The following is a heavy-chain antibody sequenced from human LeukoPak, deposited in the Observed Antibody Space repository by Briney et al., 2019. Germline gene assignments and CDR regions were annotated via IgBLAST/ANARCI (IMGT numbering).Heavy chain of an antibody. D-gene: IGHD4-11*01. CDR2: INSDGSST. CDR1: GFTLSSYW. J-gene: IGHJ1*01. V-gene: IGHV3-74*01. CDR3: ATYSILNAREFRY. Sequence: GGSLRLSCAASGFTLSSYWMHWVRQAPGKGLVWVSRINSDGSSTSYADSVKGRFTISRDNAKNTLYLQMNSLRADDTAVYYCATYSILNAREFRYWGQGTLVTVSS.